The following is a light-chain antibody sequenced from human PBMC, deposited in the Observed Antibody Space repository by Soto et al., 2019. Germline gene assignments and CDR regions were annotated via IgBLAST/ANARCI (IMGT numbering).Light chain of an antibody. J-gene: IGLJ2*01. CDR3: QAWDNSPHVV. V-gene: IGLV3-1*01. CDR2: QDR. CDR1: KLGDKY. Sequence: SYELTQPPSVSVSPGKTATITCSGDKLGDKYVCWYQQKPGQSPLLVIYQDRKRPSGIPERFSGSNSGNTATLTISGTQAMDEADYYCQAWDNSPHVVFGGGTKVTVL.